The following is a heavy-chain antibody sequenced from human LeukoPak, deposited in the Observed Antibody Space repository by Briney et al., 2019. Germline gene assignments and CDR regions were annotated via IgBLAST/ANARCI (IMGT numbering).Heavy chain of an antibody. D-gene: IGHD1-14*01. CDR2: INHSGST. CDR3: ARDLRQPGVFDY. V-gene: IGHV4-34*01. Sequence: SETLSLTCAVYGGSFSDYYWSWIHPPPGKGLGWIAEINHSGSTNYNPSLKSRVTISVDTSKNQFSLKLSSVTAADTAVYYCARDLRQPGVFDYWGQGTTVTVYS. CDR1: GGSFSDYY. J-gene: IGHJ4*03.